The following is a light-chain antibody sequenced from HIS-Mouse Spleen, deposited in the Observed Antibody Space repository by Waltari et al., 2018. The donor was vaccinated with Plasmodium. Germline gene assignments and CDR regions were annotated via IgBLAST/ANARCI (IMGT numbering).Light chain of an antibody. CDR1: QSVLYSSNNKNY. Sequence: DIVMTQSPDSLAVSLGERATINCKSSQSVLYSSNNKNYLAWYQQKPGQPPKLLIYWASTRESCVPDRFSGSGSGTDFTLTISSLQAEDVAVYYCQQYYSTPPYTFGQGTKLEIK. CDR3: QQYYSTPPYT. V-gene: IGKV4-1*01. J-gene: IGKJ2*01. CDR2: WAS.